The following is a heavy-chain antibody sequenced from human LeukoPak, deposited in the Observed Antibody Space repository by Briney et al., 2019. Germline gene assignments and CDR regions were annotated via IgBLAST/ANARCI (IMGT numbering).Heavy chain of an antibody. CDR2: IATTAYGGTT. CDR1: GFTFSYAW. Sequence: GSLRLSCAASGFTFSYAWMSWVRQAPGKGLEWVGRIATTAYGGTTDYAAPVKGRFTTSRDDSKNTLYLHMNSLKTEDTAVYYCSEGLDYWGQGTLVTVSS. V-gene: IGHV3-15*04. CDR3: SEGLDY. J-gene: IGHJ4*02.